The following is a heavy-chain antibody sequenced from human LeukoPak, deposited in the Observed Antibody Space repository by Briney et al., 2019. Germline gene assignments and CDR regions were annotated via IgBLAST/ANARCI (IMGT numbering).Heavy chain of an antibody. CDR3: ARGYCSGGSCYSRYYYYYMDV. J-gene: IGHJ6*03. V-gene: IGHV1-2*06. CDR1: GYTFTGYY. CDR2: INPNSGGT. D-gene: IGHD2-15*01. Sequence: GASVKVSCKASGYTFTGYYMHWVRQAPGQGLEWMGRINPNSGGTNYAQKFQGRVTMTRDTSISTAYMELSRLRSDDTAVYYCARGYCSGGSCYSRYYYYYMDVWGKGTTVTVSS.